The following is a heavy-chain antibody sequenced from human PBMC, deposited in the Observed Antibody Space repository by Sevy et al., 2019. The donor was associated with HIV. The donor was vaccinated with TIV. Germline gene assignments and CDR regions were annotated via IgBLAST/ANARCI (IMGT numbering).Heavy chain of an antibody. CDR1: GVSVSSDTYY. CDR3: ARESYFFDKSGYYWDY. Sequence: SETLSLTCAVSGVSVSSDTYYWSWIRQPPGKGLEGIGYVYHTGSTNYSPFFKSRITISVDTSKNQFSLSLFSVAAADTAVYYCARESYFFDKSGYYWDYWGQGALVTVSS. D-gene: IGHD3-22*01. V-gene: IGHV4-61*01. CDR2: VYHTGST. J-gene: IGHJ4*02.